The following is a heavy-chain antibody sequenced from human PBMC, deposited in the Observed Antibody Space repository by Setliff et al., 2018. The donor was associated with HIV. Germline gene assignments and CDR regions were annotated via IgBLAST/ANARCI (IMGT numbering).Heavy chain of an antibody. J-gene: IGHJ6*03. CDR3: SRDGDSSGWYGYYYYMDV. V-gene: IGHV1-69*06. D-gene: IGHD6-19*01. CDR1: GGTFSTYA. Sequence: SVKVSCKASGGTFSTYAISWVRQAPGQGLEWMGRIIPIFGTANYAQKFQGRVTITADKSPSTAYMELSSLRSEDTAVYYCSRDGDSSGWYGYYYYMDVWGKGTTVTVSS. CDR2: IIPIFGTA.